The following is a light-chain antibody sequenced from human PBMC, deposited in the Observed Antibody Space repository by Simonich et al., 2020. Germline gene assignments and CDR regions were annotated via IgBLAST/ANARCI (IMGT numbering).Light chain of an antibody. J-gene: IGLJ2*01. Sequence: QSALTQPASVSGSPGQSITLSCTGTSSDVGGYNYVSWYQQHPGKAPKLMIYDVSKRPSGVPDRFSGSKSGNTASLTISGLQAEDEADYYCCSYAGSYVVFGGVTKLTVL. CDR3: CSYAGSYVV. CDR1: SSDVGGYNY. V-gene: IGLV2-11*01. CDR2: DVS.